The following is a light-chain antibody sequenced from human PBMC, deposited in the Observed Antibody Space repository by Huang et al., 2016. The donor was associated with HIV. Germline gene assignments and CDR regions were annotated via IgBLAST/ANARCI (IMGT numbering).Light chain of an antibody. CDR3: QQYNNWPPWT. CDR2: GAS. CDR1: QSVSSN. Sequence: EIVMTQSPATLSVSPGERATLSCRASQSVSSNLALYQQKPGQAPRRLIYGASTRATGIPARFSGSWSGTEFTLTISSLQSEDFAVYYCQQYNNWPPWTFGQGTKVEIK. J-gene: IGKJ1*01. V-gene: IGKV3-15*01.